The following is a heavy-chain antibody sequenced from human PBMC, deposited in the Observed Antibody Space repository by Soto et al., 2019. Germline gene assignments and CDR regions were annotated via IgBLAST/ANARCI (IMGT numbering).Heavy chain of an antibody. CDR3: ARGPTDYYDNSANYFLDY. D-gene: IGHD3-22*01. CDR1: GYTFTSYD. CDR2: FDPENGET. J-gene: IGHJ4*02. Sequence: ASVKVSCKASGYTFTSYDINWVRQAPGEGLEWMGGFDPENGETIYAQKFQGRVTMTTDTTTNTAYMELRNLRSDDTAVYYCARGPTDYYDNSANYFLDYWGQGTLVTVSS. V-gene: IGHV1-18*01.